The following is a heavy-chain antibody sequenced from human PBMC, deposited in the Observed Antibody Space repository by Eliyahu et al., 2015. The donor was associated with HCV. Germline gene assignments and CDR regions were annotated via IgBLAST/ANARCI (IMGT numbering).Heavy chain of an antibody. D-gene: IGHD3-10*01. CDR1: GFTFSFYD. CDR2: ISKDGADT. V-gene: IGHV3-30*03. CDR3: VRGPFHYASGRRPSAYYQYNMDL. J-gene: IGHJ6*03. Sequence: VQLMESGGGVVQPGKSLRLSCAASGFTFSFYDXPWXRXAPGKGLEWVATISKDGADTFYAASAKGRFTISRDNHKGSLSLLVTGLTAVDTSVFYCVRGPFHYASGRRPSAYYQYNMDLWGQGTTVTVSS.